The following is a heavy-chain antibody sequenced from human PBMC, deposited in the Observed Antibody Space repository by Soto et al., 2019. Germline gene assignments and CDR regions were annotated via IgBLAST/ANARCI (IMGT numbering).Heavy chain of an antibody. CDR1: GGTFSSYA. D-gene: IGHD1-26*01. V-gene: IGHV1-69*01. J-gene: IGHJ6*02. CDR2: IIPIFGTA. Sequence: QVQLVQSGAEVKKPGSSVKVSCKASGGTFSSYAISWVRQAPGQGLEWRGGIIPIFGTANYAQKFQGRVTITADESTSTAYMELSSLRSEDTAVYYCARKYRYSGSYDYYYYGMDVWGQGTTVTVSS. CDR3: ARKYRYSGSYDYYYYGMDV.